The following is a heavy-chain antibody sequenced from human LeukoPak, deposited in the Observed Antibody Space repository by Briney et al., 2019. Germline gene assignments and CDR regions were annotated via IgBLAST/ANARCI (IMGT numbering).Heavy chain of an antibody. CDR1: GGSISYSNYY. Sequence: SETLSLTCTVSGGSISYSNYYWGWIRQPPGKGPEWIGSVYYSGDTYYNPSLKSRVTISVDTSKNQFSLNLRSVTAADTAVYYCARGLRFSDNWGQGTLVTVSS. J-gene: IGHJ4*02. D-gene: IGHD3-3*01. CDR2: VYYSGDT. CDR3: ARGLRFSDN. V-gene: IGHV4-39*07.